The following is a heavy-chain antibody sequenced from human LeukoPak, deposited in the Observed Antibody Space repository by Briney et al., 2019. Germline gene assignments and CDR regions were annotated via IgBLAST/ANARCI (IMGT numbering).Heavy chain of an antibody. CDR1: GFTFSSYS. J-gene: IGHJ4*02. CDR2: ISSSSSYI. D-gene: IGHD6-19*01. V-gene: IGHV3-21*01. Sequence: EGSLRLSCAASGFTFSSYSMNWVRQAPGKGLEWVSSISSSSSYIYYADSVKGRFTISRDNAKNSLYLQMNSLRAEDTAVYYCARDNQWLVGSYFDYWGQGTLVTVSS. CDR3: ARDNQWLVGSYFDY.